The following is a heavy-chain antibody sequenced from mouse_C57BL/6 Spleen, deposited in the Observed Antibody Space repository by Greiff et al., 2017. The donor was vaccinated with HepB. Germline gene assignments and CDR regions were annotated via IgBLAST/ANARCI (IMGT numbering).Heavy chain of an antibody. J-gene: IGHJ2*01. D-gene: IGHD2-1*01. V-gene: IGHV1-26*01. CDR2: INPNNGGT. CDR1: GYTFTDYY. Sequence: EVHLQQSGPELVKPGASVKISCKASGYTFTDYYMNWVKQSHGKSLEWIGDINPNNGGTSYNQKFKGKATLTVDKSSSTAYMELRSLTSEDSAVYYCARRWYPYYFDYWGQGTTLTVSS. CDR3: ARRWYPYYFDY.